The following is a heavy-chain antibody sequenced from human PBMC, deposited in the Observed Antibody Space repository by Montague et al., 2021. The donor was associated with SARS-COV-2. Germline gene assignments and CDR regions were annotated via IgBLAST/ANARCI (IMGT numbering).Heavy chain of an antibody. Sequence: SETLSLTCSVSGGSIGSDNFFWGWIRQPPGKRLEWIGVISNGGXTXDXXXXKXRVTISVHTSRNQWSLNVTSVTAADTAVYYCARHRRFDVVTYYPDYWGQGTLVTVSS. CDR2: ISNGGXT. CDR3: ARHRRFDVVTYYPDY. J-gene: IGHJ4*02. D-gene: IGHD3-10*01. V-gene: IGHV4-39*01. CDR1: GGSIGSDNFF.